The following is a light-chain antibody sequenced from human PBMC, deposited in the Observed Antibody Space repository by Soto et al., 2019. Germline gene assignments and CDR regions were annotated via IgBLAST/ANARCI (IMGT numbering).Light chain of an antibody. V-gene: IGKV1-39*01. J-gene: IGKJ4*01. CDR1: HTVATY. Sequence: DIQMTQSPSSLSASVGDRVTITCRASHTVATYLNWYRQKPGKAPQLLIWDASNLETGVPSRFSGSGSGTDFTLTISSLQPEDFATYYCQQGYVYPLTFGGGTKVEIK. CDR3: QQGYVYPLT. CDR2: DAS.